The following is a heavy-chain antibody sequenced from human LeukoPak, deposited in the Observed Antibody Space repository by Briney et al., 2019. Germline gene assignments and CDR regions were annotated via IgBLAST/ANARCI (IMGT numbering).Heavy chain of an antibody. V-gene: IGHV3-21*01. CDR1: GFTFSSYS. CDR2: ISSSSSYI. J-gene: IGHJ4*02. CDR3: ARVCYGGNSGYYFDY. Sequence: GGSLRLSCAASGFTFSSYSMNWVRQAPGKGLEWVSSISSSSSYIYYAGSVKGRFTISRDNAKNSLYLQMNSLRAEDTAVYYCARVCYGGNSGYYFDYWGQGTLVTVSS. D-gene: IGHD4-23*01.